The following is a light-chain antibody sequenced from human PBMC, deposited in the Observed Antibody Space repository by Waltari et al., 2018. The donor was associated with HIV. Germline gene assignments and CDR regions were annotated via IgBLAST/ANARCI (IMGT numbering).Light chain of an antibody. Sequence: QSALTQPASVSGSPGQSITISCTGTSSNVGSDDLGSWYQQHPGEAPKLIIYAVTKRPSGVSNRFSGSKSGNTASLTISGLQAEDEADYYCCSCPRSGIRYVFGTGTKVTVL. CDR3: CSCPRSGIRYV. J-gene: IGLJ1*01. CDR2: AVT. CDR1: SSNVGSDDL. V-gene: IGLV2-23*02.